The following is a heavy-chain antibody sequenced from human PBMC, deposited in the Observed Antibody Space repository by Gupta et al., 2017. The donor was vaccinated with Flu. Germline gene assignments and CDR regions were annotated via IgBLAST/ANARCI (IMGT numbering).Heavy chain of an antibody. J-gene: IGHJ6*02. V-gene: IGHV3-15*01. D-gene: IGHD2-2*01. CDR3: TTHCSSTSCYHYYYYGMDV. CDR2: IKRKTDGGTT. CDR1: GFTFSNAW. Sequence: EVQLVESGGGLVKPGGSLRLSCAASGFTFSNAWMSWVRQAPGKGLEWVGRIKRKTDGGTTDYAATVKGRFTISRDDSKNTLYLQMNSLKTEDTAVDYCTTHCSSTSCYHYYYYGMDVWGQGTTVTVAS.